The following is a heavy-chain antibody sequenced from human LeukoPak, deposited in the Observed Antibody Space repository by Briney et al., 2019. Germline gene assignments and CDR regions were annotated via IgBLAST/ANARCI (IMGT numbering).Heavy chain of an antibody. J-gene: IGHJ2*01. Sequence: ASVKVSCKASGYIFSNYGITWVRQAPGHGLEWMGWISGHSGNTNYAQKFQDRATMTTDTSTSTAYMELRSLRFDDTAVYYCARDKWQQLVDWYFDLWGRGTLVTVSS. CDR3: ARDKWQQLVDWYFDL. CDR2: ISGHSGNT. V-gene: IGHV1-18*01. D-gene: IGHD6-13*01. CDR1: GYIFSNYG.